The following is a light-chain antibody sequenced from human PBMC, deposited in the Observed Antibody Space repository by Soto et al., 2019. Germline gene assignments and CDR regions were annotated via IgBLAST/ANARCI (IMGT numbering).Light chain of an antibody. Sequence: EIVMTQSPVTLSVSPGERATLSCRASQTVTTDLAWYQQKPGQAPRLVIHGASTRATDFPDRFSGSGSGTDFTLTISRLEPEDFAVYYCQQYGSSSWTFGQGTKVDIK. CDR2: GAS. CDR1: QTVTTD. V-gene: IGKV3-20*01. J-gene: IGKJ1*01. CDR3: QQYGSSSWT.